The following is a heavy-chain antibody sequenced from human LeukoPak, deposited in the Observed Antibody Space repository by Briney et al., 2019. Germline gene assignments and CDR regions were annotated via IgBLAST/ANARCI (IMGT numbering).Heavy chain of an antibody. Sequence: ASVKVSYKASGGTFSSYAISWVRQAPGQGLEWMGGIIPIFGTANYAQKFQGRVTITADESTSTAYMELSSLRSEDTAVYYCARGSSGWVPPGYWGQGTLVTVSS. V-gene: IGHV1-69*13. CDR2: IIPIFGTA. CDR3: ARGSSGWVPPGY. J-gene: IGHJ4*02. D-gene: IGHD6-19*01. CDR1: GGTFSSYA.